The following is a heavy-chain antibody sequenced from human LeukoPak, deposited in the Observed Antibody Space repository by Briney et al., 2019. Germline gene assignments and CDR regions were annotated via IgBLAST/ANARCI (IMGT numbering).Heavy chain of an antibody. D-gene: IGHD1-14*01. CDR2: INGSGGST. J-gene: IGHJ6*03. V-gene: IGHV3-23*01. CDR1: GFTFSSYA. CDR3: AKDPNPYYYYYYMDV. Sequence: GESLKISCAASGFTFSSYAMSWVRQAPGKGLEWVSAINGSGGSTYYADSVKGRFTISRDNSKNTLYLQMNSLRAEDTAVYYCAKDPNPYYYYYYMDVWGKGTTVTVSS.